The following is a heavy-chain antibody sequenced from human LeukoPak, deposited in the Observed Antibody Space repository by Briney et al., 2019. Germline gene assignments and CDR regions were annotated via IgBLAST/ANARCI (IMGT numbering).Heavy chain of an antibody. J-gene: IGHJ6*02. CDR1: GGSISSSSYY. Sequence: SETLSLTCTASGGSISSSSYYWGWIRQPPGKGLEWIGSIYYSGSTYYNPSLESRVTISVDTSKNQFSLKLSSVTAADTAVYYCARVLNYYGSGSYYNVFHYYYYYGMDVWGQGTTVTVSS. D-gene: IGHD3-10*01. CDR2: IYYSGST. CDR3: ARVLNYYGSGSYYNVFHYYYYYGMDV. V-gene: IGHV4-39*01.